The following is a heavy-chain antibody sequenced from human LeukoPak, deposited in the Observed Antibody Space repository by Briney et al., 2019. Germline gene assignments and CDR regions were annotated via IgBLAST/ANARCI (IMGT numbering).Heavy chain of an antibody. CDR1: GYTFTSYG. D-gene: IGHD6-13*01. CDR2: ISAYKGNT. CDR3: ARDAWYSSSWVYYYYGMDV. V-gene: IGHV1-18*01. J-gene: IGHJ6*02. Sequence: GASVKVSCKASGYTFTSYGISWVRQAPGQGLEWMGWISAYKGNTNYAQKLQGRVTMTTDTSTSTAYMELRSLRSDDTAVYYCARDAWYSSSWVYYYYGMDVWGQGTTVTVSS.